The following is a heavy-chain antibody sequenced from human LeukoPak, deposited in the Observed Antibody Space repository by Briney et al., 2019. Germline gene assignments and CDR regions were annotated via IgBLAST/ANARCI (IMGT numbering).Heavy chain of an antibody. V-gene: IGHV4-4*07. CDR3: ARGSPNWFDP. CDR2: IYGSRST. Sequence: PSETLSLTCTVSGDSISSLFLSWIRQPAGKGLEWIGRIYGSRSTTYNPSLKSRVTMSVDTSKNQFSLKLSSVTAADTAVYYCARGSPNWFDPWGQGTLVTVSS. CDR1: GDSISSLF. J-gene: IGHJ5*02.